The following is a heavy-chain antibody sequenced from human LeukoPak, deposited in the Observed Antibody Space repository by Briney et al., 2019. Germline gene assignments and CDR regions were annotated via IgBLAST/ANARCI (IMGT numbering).Heavy chain of an antibody. J-gene: IGHJ4*02. CDR2: INHSGST. V-gene: IGHV4-34*01. Sequence: SETLSLTCAVYGGSFSGYYWSWIRQPPGKGLEWIGEINHSGSTNYNPSLKSRVTISVDTSKNQFSLKLSSVTAADTAVYYCATEGLHSYGLDISDDYWGQGTLVTVSS. CDR1: GGSFSGYY. D-gene: IGHD5-18*01. CDR3: ATEGLHSYGLDISDDY.